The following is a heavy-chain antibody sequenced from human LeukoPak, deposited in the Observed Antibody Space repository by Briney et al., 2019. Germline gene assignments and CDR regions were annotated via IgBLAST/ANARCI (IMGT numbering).Heavy chain of an antibody. CDR3: AKCRGGGGEYWHFDL. D-gene: IGHD2-15*01. CDR2: LSGPATRA. Sequence: GGSLRLSCAASGLPFGSFAMVWVRQAPGKGPEWVSALSGPATRAIYADSARGRFTISRDNFKNTLYLQMNSLRAEDSAVYYCAKCRGGGGEYWHFDLWGRGILVSVSS. V-gene: IGHV3-23*01. CDR1: GLPFGSFA. J-gene: IGHJ2*01.